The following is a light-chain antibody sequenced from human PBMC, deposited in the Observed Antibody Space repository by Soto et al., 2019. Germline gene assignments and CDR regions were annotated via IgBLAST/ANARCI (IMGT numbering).Light chain of an antibody. Sequence: EIVVTQSPATLSLSPGERATLSCRTSQSVSSYFAWYQQKPGRAPRLLIYDASSRATGIPARFIGSGSGTDFPLTISSLEPEDFAVYYCKQRSNWPITLGQGTRLEIK. CDR3: KQRSNWPIT. CDR1: QSVSSY. CDR2: DAS. J-gene: IGKJ5*01. V-gene: IGKV3-11*01.